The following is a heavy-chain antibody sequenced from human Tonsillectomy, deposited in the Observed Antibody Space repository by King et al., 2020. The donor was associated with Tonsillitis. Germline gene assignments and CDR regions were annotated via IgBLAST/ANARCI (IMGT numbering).Heavy chain of an antibody. Sequence: VQLVESGGGLVKPGGSLRLSCAASGFSFSRFSMNWVRQAPGKGLEWVSSISSGSTYIHYADSVKGRFTISRDNAKNSLYLQMNSLRAEDTAVYYCARVTYDILTGYYIDYFDYWGQGSLVTVSS. D-gene: IGHD3-9*01. CDR2: ISSGSTYI. J-gene: IGHJ4*02. CDR1: GFSFSRFS. V-gene: IGHV3-21*01. CDR3: ARVTYDILTGYYIDYFDY.